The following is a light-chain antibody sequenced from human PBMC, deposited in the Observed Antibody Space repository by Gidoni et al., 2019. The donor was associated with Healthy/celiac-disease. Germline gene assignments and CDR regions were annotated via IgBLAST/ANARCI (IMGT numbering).Light chain of an antibody. CDR1: QSVSSSY. V-gene: IGKV3-20*01. CDR3: QQYGSSAWT. CDR2: GAS. Sequence: EIVLTQSPGTLSLSPRERATLSCRASQSVSSSYLAWYQQKPGQAPRLLIYGASSRATGIPDRFSGSGSGTDFTLTSSRLEPEDFAVYYCQQYGSSAWTFXXXTKVEIK. J-gene: IGKJ1*01.